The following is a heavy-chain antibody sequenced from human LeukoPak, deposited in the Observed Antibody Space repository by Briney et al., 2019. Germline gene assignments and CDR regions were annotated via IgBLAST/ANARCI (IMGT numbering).Heavy chain of an antibody. J-gene: IGHJ4*02. D-gene: IGHD3-16*02. CDR2: ISGDGGST. V-gene: IGHV3-43*02. Sequence: GGSLRLSCAASGFTFDDYAMHWVRQAPGKGLEWVSLISGDGGSTYYADSVKGRFTISRDNSKNTLYLQMNSLRAEDTAVYYCTRDRVSSDSWGQGTLVIVSS. CDR3: TRDRVSSDS. CDR1: GFTFDDYA.